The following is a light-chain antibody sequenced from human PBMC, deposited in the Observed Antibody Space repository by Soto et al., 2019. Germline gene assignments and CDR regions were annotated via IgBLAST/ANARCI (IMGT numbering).Light chain of an antibody. V-gene: IGKV3-20*01. CDR1: QSVRSSY. Sequence: VLTQSPGTLPLSPGERATLSCRASQSVRSSYLAWYQQKPGQAPRLLIHGATRRATGVPDRFSGSGSGTDFALTISRLESEDFAVYYCQQYGTSPPTTFGQGTKLEVK. J-gene: IGKJ2*01. CDR3: QQYGTSPPTT. CDR2: GAT.